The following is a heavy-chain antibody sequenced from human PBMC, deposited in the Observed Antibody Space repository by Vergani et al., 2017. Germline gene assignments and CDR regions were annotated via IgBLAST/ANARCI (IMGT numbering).Heavy chain of an antibody. CDR1: GFTFGDYY. CDR2: IKRDGTET. CDR3: ARISGGSAPYLHY. V-gene: IGHV3-7*01. Sequence: EVHLEESVGGLVQPGGSLRLSCAASGFTFGDYYMAWIRLAPGKGLDWVASIKRDGTETFYVDSVKGRFTISRDNAKTTLYLQMNSLRDEDRGVYYCARISGGSAPYLHYWGQGTLVTVAS. J-gene: IGHJ1*01. D-gene: IGHD2-15*01.